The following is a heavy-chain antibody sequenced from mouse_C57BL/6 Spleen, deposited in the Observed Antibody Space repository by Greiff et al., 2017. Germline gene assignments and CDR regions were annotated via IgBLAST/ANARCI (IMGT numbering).Heavy chain of an antibody. CDR2: IYPGSGST. D-gene: IGHD1-1*01. J-gene: IGHJ2*01. CDR1: GYTFTRYG. Sequence: QVQLQQPGAELVKPGASVKMSCKASGYTFTRYGITWVKQRPGQGLEWIGDIYPGSGSTNYNEKFKSKATLTVDTSSSTAYMQLSSLTSEDSAVYYCSRSYYYDSRDYFDYWGQGTTLTVSS. V-gene: IGHV1-55*01. CDR3: SRSYYYDSRDYFDY.